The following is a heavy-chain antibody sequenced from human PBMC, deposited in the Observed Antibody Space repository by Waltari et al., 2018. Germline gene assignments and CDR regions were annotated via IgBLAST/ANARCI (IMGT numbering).Heavy chain of an antibody. V-gene: IGHV4-4*07. Sequence: QVQLQESGPGLVKPSETLSLTCTVSGGSISRYYWSWIRQPAGKGLEWIGRSYTMGSTNYNPSPKSRVTNSVDTYKNQFSLKRSAVTAADTAVYYCARDGDDILTGPIDYWGQGTLVTVSS. CDR3: ARDGDDILTGPIDY. CDR2: SYTMGST. D-gene: IGHD3-9*01. CDR1: GGSISRYY. J-gene: IGHJ4*02.